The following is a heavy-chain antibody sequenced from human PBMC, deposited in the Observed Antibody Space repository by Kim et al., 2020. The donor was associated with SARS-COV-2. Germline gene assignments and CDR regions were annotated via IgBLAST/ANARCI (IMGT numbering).Heavy chain of an antibody. CDR1: GGSISSSNW. V-gene: IGHV4-4*02. CDR3: ARDRPYYDILTGLSGAFDI. CDR2: IYHSGST. D-gene: IGHD3-9*01. J-gene: IGHJ3*02. Sequence: SETLSLTCAVSGGSISSSNWWSWVRQPPGKGLEWIGEIYHSGSTNYNPSLKSRVTISVDKSKNQFSLKLSSVTAADTAVYYCARDRPYYDILTGLSGAFDIWGQGTMVTVSS.